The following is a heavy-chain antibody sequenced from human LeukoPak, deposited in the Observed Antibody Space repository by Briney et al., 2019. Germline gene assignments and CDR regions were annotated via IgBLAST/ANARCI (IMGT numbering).Heavy chain of an antibody. Sequence: PGRSLRLSCAASGFTFSEYAMQWVRQAPGKGLEWVSGISWNSGTIGYADSVRGRFTIPRDNAKDSLYLQMSSLRVEDTAFYYCARGTDRGYSFGWGYWGRGALVTVPS. J-gene: IGHJ4*02. D-gene: IGHD5-18*01. V-gene: IGHV3-9*01. CDR1: GFTFSEYA. CDR2: ISWNSGTI. CDR3: ARGTDRGYSFGWGY.